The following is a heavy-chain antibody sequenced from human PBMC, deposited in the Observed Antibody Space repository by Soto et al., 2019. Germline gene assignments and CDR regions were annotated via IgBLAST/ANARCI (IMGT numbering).Heavy chain of an antibody. CDR3: AKELVNSGWTYFDY. D-gene: IGHD6-19*01. CDR2: ISDSGGRT. V-gene: IGHV3-23*01. CDR1: GFTFNTYA. J-gene: IGHJ4*02. Sequence: PGGSLRLSCAASGFTFNTYAMSWVRQAPGKGLEWVSAISDSGGRTHYADSVKGRFTISRDNSKNTLYLQINSLRAEDTAVYFCAKELVNSGWTYFDYWGQGTLVTVSS.